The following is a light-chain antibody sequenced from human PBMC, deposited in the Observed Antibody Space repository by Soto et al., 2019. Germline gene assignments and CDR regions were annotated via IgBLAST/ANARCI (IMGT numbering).Light chain of an antibody. V-gene: IGKV3-15*01. CDR3: HQYESLPLT. Sequence: TLSFCPRERATLSIRASQSVNTNLAWYQQESGQPPRLLVFGASTRATGVPARFSGSGSGTEFTLTISGLQSEDFAVYFCHQYESLPLTFGGGTKEDIK. J-gene: IGKJ4*01. CDR2: GAS. CDR1: QSVNTN.